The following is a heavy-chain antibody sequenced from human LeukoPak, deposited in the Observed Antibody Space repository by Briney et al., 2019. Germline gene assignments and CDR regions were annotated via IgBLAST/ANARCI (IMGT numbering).Heavy chain of an antibody. D-gene: IGHD1-14*01. V-gene: IGHV3-33*01. J-gene: IGHJ4*02. CDR3: TRYNNDHFDY. Sequence: GGSLSLSCAGSGFTFGGYGMHWFRQTPGKGLEWVAVIAYDGSRAFYADSVKGRFTISRDNSKNTMSVQMDDLRAEDTAVYYCTRYNNDHFDYWGQGTLVTVSS. CDR1: GFTFGGYG. CDR2: IAYDGSRA.